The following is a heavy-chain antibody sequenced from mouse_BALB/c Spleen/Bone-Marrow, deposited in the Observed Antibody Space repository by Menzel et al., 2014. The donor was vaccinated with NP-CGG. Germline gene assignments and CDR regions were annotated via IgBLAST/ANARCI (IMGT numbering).Heavy chain of an antibody. J-gene: IGHJ3*01. CDR3: APYYYGSSLFAY. Sequence: EVQLQQPGAELVKPGASVKLSCTASGFNIKDTYMHWVKQRPEQGLEWIGRIDPANGNTKYDPKFQGKATLTADTSSNTAYLQLSSLTSEDTAVYYCAPYYYGSSLFAYWGQGTLVTVSA. CDR1: GFNIKDTY. V-gene: IGHV14-3*02. D-gene: IGHD1-1*01. CDR2: IDPANGNT.